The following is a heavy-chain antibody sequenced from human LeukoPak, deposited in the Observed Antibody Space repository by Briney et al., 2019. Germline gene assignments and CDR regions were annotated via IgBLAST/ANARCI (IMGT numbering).Heavy chain of an antibody. V-gene: IGHV4-59*01. D-gene: IGHD6-13*01. CDR2: IYYSGST. Sequence: SETLSLTCTVSGGSISNYYWSWLRRPPGKGLEWIGYIYYSGSTNYSPSLKSRVPISLDTSKNQFSLRLSSVTAADTAVYYCTRDGPAVGGFDYWGQGTLVTVSS. CDR3: TRDGPAVGGFDY. J-gene: IGHJ4*02. CDR1: GGSISNYY.